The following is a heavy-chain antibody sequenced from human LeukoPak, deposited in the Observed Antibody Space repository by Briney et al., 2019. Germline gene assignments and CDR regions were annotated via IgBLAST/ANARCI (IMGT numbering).Heavy chain of an antibody. D-gene: IGHD5-18*01. Sequence: GGSLRLSCAASGFTFSSYAMSWVRQAPGKGLEWVSAISGSGGSTYYADSVKGRFTFSRDNSKNTLYLQMNSLRAEDTAVYYCAKQRGTAMVGYYFDYWGQGTLVTVSS. CDR1: GFTFSSYA. CDR2: ISGSGGST. CDR3: AKQRGTAMVGYYFDY. J-gene: IGHJ4*02. V-gene: IGHV3-23*01.